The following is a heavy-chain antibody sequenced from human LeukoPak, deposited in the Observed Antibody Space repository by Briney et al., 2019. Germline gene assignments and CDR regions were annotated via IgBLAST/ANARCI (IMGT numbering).Heavy chain of an antibody. CDR3: ARDLAGNYGI. CDR2: ISGSGSST. J-gene: IGHJ3*02. V-gene: IGHV3-23*01. Sequence: PGGSLRLSCAASGFTFSSYVMSWVRQAPGKGLEGVSAISGSGSSTYYPDSVKGRFTISRDNAKNSLYLQMNSLRAEDTAVYFCARDLAGNYGIWGQGTMVTVSS. D-gene: IGHD3-16*01. CDR1: GFTFSSYV.